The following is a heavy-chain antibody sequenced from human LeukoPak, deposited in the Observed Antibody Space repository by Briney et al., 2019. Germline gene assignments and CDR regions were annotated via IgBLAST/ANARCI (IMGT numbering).Heavy chain of an antibody. Sequence: GGALRLSCAASGFTFSSYGMHWVRQAPGKGLEWVAFIRYDGSNKYYADSVKGRYTITRDNSKNTLYLQMNSLRAEDRAVYYCAKVGNSDFDYWGQGTLVTVSS. CDR2: IRYDGSNK. D-gene: IGHD2/OR15-2a*01. CDR1: GFTFSSYG. J-gene: IGHJ4*02. CDR3: AKVGNSDFDY. V-gene: IGHV3-30*02.